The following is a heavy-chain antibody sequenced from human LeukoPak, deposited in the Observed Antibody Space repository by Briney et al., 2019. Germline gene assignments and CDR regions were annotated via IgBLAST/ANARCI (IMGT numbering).Heavy chain of an antibody. V-gene: IGHV3-74*03. CDR3: ARGSTTVTTKDWFDP. CDR1: GFTFSSYW. Sequence: GGSLSLSCAAAGFTFSSYWMDWVRQVPGKGLVWVARINTYGTSTTYGGSVEGRFTISRDNAKNTLDLEMNSLRDDDTAVYYCARGSTTVTTKDWFDPWGQGTQVTVSS. J-gene: IGHJ5*02. CDR2: INTYGTST. D-gene: IGHD4-17*01.